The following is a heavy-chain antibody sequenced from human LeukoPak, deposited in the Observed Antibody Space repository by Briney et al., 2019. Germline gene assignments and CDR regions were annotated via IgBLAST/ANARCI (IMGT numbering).Heavy chain of an antibody. J-gene: IGHJ6*03. CDR1: GFEFSNYA. D-gene: IGHD5-24*01. CDR2: ISYDGNLK. V-gene: IGHV3-30*03. CDR3: ARGRRTYKNFCMDV. Sequence: PGGSLRLSCAASGFEFSNYAIHWVRQAPGKGLEWVAVISYDGNLKHYGDSVQGRFIISRDNPKNTLYLEMNSLGADDTAVYDCARGRRTYKNFCMDVWGKGTTVTVSS.